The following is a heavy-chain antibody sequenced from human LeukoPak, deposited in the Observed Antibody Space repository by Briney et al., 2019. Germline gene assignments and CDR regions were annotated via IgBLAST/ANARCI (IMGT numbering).Heavy chain of an antibody. J-gene: IGHJ4*02. D-gene: IGHD3-22*01. CDR1: GFTFSSYA. CDR2: ISGSGGST. Sequence: PGGSLRLSCAASGFTFSSYAMSWVRQAPGKGLEWVSAISGSGGSTYYADSVKGRFTISRDNSKNTLYLQMNSLRAEDTALYYCAKDTGAYYYDGIDYWGQGTLVTVSS. V-gene: IGHV3-23*01. CDR3: AKDTGAYYYDGIDY.